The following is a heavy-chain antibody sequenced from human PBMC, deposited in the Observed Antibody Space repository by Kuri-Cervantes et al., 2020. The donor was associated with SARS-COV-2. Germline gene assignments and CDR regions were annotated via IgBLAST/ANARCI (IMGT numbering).Heavy chain of an antibody. CDR3: ARHGDSGWYNYYYYMDV. Sequence: ESLKISCTVSGGSISSSSYYWGWIRQPPGKGLEWIGSIYYSGSTYYNPSLKSRVTISVDTSKNQFSLKLSSVTAADTAVYYCARHGDSGWYNYYYYMDVWGEGTTVTVSS. D-gene: IGHD6-19*01. CDR2: IYYSGST. J-gene: IGHJ6*03. V-gene: IGHV4-39*01. CDR1: GGSISSSSYY.